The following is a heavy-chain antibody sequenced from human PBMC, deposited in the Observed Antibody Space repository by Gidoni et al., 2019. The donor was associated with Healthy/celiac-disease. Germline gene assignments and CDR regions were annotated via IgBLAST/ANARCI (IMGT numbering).Heavy chain of an antibody. J-gene: IGHJ4*02. V-gene: IGHV1-69*06. CDR2: IIPIFGTA. D-gene: IGHD1-26*01. Sequence: HVHLVQSGAEVMNPGSSVQVSFKASGGTFSSYAISWVRQAPGQGLEWMGGIIPIFGTANYAQKFQGRVTITADKSTRTSYMELSSLRSEVTDVYYCARSGLDEWELLRIFDDWGQGTLVTVSS. CDR3: ARSGLDEWELLRIFDD. CDR1: GGTFSSYA.